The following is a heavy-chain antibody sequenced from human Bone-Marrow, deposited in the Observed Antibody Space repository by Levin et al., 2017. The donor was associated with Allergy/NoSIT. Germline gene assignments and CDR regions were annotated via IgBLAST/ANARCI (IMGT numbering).Heavy chain of an antibody. J-gene: IGHJ4*02. D-gene: IGHD3-10*01. CDR2: IYWDGDK. Sequence: SGPTLVKPTQTLTLTCAFSGFSLYTNGVGVGWIRQSPGKALEWLGLIYWDGDKRYSPSLKRRVTITKDTSKDQVVVTMTNMDPVDTGTYYCIHSRRGVTGSGRPAYYFDYWGQGTLVTVSS. CDR1: GFSLYTNGVG. V-gene: IGHV2-5*02. CDR3: IHSRRGVTGSGRPAYYFDY.